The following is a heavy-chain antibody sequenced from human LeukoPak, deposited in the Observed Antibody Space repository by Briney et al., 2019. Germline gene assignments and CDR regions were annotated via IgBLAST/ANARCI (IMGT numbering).Heavy chain of an antibody. V-gene: IGHV1-2*02. CDR1: GYTFTGYY. CDR3: ARVLSHGRRTPWGLPYGMDV. J-gene: IGHJ6*02. CDR2: INPNSGGT. Sequence: ASVKVSCKASGYTFTGYYMHWVRQAPGQGLEWMGWINPNSGGTNYARKFQGRVTMTRDTSISTAYMELSRLRSDDTAVYYCARVLSHGRRTPWGLPYGMDVWGQGTTVTVSS. D-gene: IGHD7-27*01.